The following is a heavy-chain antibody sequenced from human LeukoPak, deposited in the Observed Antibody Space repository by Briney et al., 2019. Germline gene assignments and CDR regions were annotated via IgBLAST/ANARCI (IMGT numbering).Heavy chain of an antibody. CDR2: INHSGST. D-gene: IGHD2-2*01. J-gene: IGHJ6*02. V-gene: IGHV4-34*01. Sequence: SETLSLTCAVYGGSFSGYYWSWIRRPPGKGLEWIGEINHSGSTNYNPSLKSRVTISVDTSKNQFSLKLSSVTAADTAVYYCARGLAGVYDIVVVPAAENGSGMDVWGQGTTVTVSS. CDR1: GGSFSGYY. CDR3: ARGLAGVYDIVVVPAAENGSGMDV.